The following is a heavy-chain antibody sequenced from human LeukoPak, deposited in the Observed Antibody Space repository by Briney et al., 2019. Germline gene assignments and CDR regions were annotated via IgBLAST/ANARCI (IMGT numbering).Heavy chain of an antibody. J-gene: IGHJ6*03. D-gene: IGHD3-22*01. V-gene: IGHV4-34*01. Sequence: SETLSLTCAVYGGSFSGYYWSWIRQPPGKGLEWIGEINHSGSTNYNPSLKSRVTISVDTSKNQFSLKLSSVTAADTAVYYCARGLPYYYDSSGYYYSYYYYMDVWGKGTTVTISS. CDR2: INHSGST. CDR3: ARGLPYYYDSSGYYYSYYYYMDV. CDR1: GGSFSGYY.